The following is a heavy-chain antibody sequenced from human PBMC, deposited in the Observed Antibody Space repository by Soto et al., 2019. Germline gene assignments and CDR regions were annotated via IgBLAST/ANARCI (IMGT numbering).Heavy chain of an antibody. CDR3: AKAVSGSIRYFDY. CDR1: GFTFSSYA. Sequence: GGSLRLSCAASGFTFSSYAMSWVRQVPGKGLEWVSLISGSGVSTYYADSVKGRFTISRDNSKNTLYLQMNSLRAEDTAVYYCAKAVSGSIRYFDYWGQGTLVTVSS. CDR2: ISGSGVST. J-gene: IGHJ4*02. D-gene: IGHD1-26*01. V-gene: IGHV3-23*01.